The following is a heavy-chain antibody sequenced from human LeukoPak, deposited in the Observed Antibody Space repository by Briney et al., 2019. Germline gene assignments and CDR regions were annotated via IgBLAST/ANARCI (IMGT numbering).Heavy chain of an antibody. D-gene: IGHD7-27*01. V-gene: IGHV3-74*01. Sequence: GGSLRLSCAASGFTFSSYRMHWVRQAPGKGLVWVSRINSDGSSTSYADSVKGRFTISRDNAKNTLYLQMNSLRAEDTAVYYCASPIILTGDRGYFDYWGQGTLVTVSS. CDR1: GFTFSSYR. CDR2: INSDGSST. CDR3: ASPIILTGDRGYFDY. J-gene: IGHJ4*02.